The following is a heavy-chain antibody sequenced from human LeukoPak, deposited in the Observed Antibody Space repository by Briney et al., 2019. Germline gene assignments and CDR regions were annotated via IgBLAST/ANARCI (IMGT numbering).Heavy chain of an antibody. J-gene: IGHJ3*02. CDR2: IYYSGST. Sequence: KPSETLSLTCTVSDGSISSSSYYWGWIRQPPKKGLEWIGSIYYSGSTFYNPSLKSRVTISVDTSKNQLSLKLSSVTAADTAVYYCARAPRPPGDYGVGAYDIWGQGTMVTVSS. CDR1: DGSISSSSYY. D-gene: IGHD4-17*01. V-gene: IGHV4-39*07. CDR3: ARAPRPPGDYGVGAYDI.